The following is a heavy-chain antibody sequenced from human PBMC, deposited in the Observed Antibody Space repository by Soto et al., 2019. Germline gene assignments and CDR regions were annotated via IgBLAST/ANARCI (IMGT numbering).Heavy chain of an antibody. J-gene: IGHJ3*02. CDR2: INPNSDCT. D-gene: IGHD3-22*01. Sequence: ASVNVSGKPSGYGFTRYYMHWVRQAPGQGLEWMGWINPNSDCTNYAQKFQGRVTMTRDSSMSTGYVELSSLRSEDTAVYYCARDLADYYDDSNTPYNAFAIWGHRTMV. CDR1: GYGFTRYY. V-gene: IGHV1-2*02. CDR3: ARDLADYYDDSNTPYNAFAI.